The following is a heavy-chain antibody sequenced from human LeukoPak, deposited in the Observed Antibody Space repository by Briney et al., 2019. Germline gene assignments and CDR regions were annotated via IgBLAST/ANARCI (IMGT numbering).Heavy chain of an antibody. CDR2: ISYDGSNK. D-gene: IGHD5-18*01. Sequence: GGSLRLSCAASGFTFSNYAIHWVRQAPGKGVEWVAVISYDGSNKYYADSVKGRFTISRDNSKNALYLQMNSLRAEDTAVYYCARARVDIAMFTWLNWYFDLWGRGTLVTVSS. CDR3: ARARVDIAMFTWLNWYFDL. CDR1: GFTFSNYA. V-gene: IGHV3-30-3*01. J-gene: IGHJ2*01.